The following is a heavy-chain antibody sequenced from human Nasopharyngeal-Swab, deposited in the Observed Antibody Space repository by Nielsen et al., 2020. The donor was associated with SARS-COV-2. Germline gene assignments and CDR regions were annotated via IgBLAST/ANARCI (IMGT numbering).Heavy chain of an antibody. Sequence: GGSLRLSCAGSGFTFNTYSMIWVRQVPGEGLEWVSSISGSGSYVYYADSVKGRFTISKDSAKNSLYLQMNSLRAEDTAVYFCARIAGGGPIYYYYMDVWGTGTTVTVS. CDR3: ARIAGGGPIYYYYMDV. D-gene: IGHD6-13*01. CDR1: GFTFNTYS. CDR2: ISGSGSYV. V-gene: IGHV3-21*01. J-gene: IGHJ6*03.